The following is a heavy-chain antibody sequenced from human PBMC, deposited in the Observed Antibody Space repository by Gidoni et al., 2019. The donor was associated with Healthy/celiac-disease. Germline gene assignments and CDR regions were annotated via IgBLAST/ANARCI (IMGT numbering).Heavy chain of an antibody. CDR2: FRSSGSTI. CDR3: ARATALYYYDSSGYVY. D-gene: IGHD3-22*01. Sequence: QVQLVETGGGLVKPGGSRRLSCAAYGVNLSDYYMSWIRQAPGKGLEWVSYFRSSGSTISYADSVKGRFTISRDNAKNSLYLQMTSLRAEDTAVYYCARATALYYYDSSGYVYWGQGTLVTVSS. V-gene: IGHV3-11*01. CDR1: GVNLSDYY. J-gene: IGHJ4*02.